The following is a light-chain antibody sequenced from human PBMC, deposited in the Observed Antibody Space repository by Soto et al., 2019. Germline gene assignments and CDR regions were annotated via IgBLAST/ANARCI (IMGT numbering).Light chain of an antibody. V-gene: IGKV1-16*02. Sequence: DIQMPQSPSSLSASVGDRVTITCRASQGIRNSLAWFQQIPGKAPKSLIYGAFSLHNGVPSKFSGSGSWTDFTLTINNRQPDDFATYYCQQDDTYPLTFGGGTKVESK. CDR1: QGIRNS. CDR3: QQDDTYPLT. CDR2: GAF. J-gene: IGKJ4*01.